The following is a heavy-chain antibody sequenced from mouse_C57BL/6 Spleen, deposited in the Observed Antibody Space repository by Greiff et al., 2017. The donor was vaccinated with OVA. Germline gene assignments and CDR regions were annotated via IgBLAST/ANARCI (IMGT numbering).Heavy chain of an antibody. CDR2: IDPETGGT. J-gene: IGHJ4*01. D-gene: IGHD2-3*01. Sequence: VQLQQSGAELVRPGASVTLSCKASGYTFTDYEMHWVKQTPVHGLEWIGAIDPETGGTAYNQKFKGKAILTADKSSSTAYMELRSLTSEDSAVYYCTRLYDGYYGYAMDYWGQGTSVTVSS. V-gene: IGHV1-15*01. CDR3: TRLYDGYYGYAMDY. CDR1: GYTFTDYE.